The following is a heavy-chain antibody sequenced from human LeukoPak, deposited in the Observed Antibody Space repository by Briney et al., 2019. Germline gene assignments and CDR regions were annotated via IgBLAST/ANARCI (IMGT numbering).Heavy chain of an antibody. Sequence: GSLRLSCAASGFTFSGYAMNWVRQVPGKGLLWVSRISNDGSSSIYADSVKGRFTISRDNAKNTLYLQMNSLRAEDTAVYYCARMATAFDYWGQGTLVTVSS. CDR2: ISNDGSSS. CDR3: ARMATAFDY. CDR1: GFTFSGYA. D-gene: IGHD1-1*01. V-gene: IGHV3-74*01. J-gene: IGHJ4*02.